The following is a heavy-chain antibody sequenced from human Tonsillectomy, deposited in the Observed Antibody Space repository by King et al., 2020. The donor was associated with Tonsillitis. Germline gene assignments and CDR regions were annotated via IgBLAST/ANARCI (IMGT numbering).Heavy chain of an antibody. J-gene: IGHJ6*03. CDR1: GFTFGDYA. Sequence: VQLVESGGGLVQPGRSLRLSCTASGFTFGDYAMTWVRQAPGKGLEWVGFIRSKAYGGTTEYAASVKGLFSIPRDDSRIIAYLQMNILKTEDTAVYFCTVNYDILTGYYETNNMDVWGKGTTVTVSS. CDR3: TVNYDILTGYYETNNMDV. V-gene: IGHV3-49*04. CDR2: IRSKAYGGTT. D-gene: IGHD3-9*01.